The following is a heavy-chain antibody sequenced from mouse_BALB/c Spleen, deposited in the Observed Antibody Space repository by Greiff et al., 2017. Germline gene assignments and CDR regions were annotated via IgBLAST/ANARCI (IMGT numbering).Heavy chain of an antibody. Sequence: EVKVVESGGGLVQPGGSRKLSCAASGFTFSSFGMHWVRQAPEKGLEWVAYISSGSSTIYYADTVKGRFTISRDNPKNTLFLQMTSLRSEDTAMYYCARGWDVLDYWGQGTTLTVSS. V-gene: IGHV5-17*02. CDR3: ARGWDVLDY. J-gene: IGHJ2*01. CDR2: ISSGSSTI. D-gene: IGHD4-1*01. CDR1: GFTFSSFG.